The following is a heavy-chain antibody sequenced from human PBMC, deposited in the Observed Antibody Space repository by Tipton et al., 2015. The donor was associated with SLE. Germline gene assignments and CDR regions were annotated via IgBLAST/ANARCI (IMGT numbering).Heavy chain of an antibody. J-gene: IGHJ4*02. Sequence: TLSLTCTVSGGSISSSSYYWGWIRQPPGKGLEWIGSIYYSGSPNYDPSVKSRVTISIDTSKNHFSLRLTSVTAADTAVYYCARVGYGDYGGIDYWGQGTLVTVSS. CDR2: IYYSGSP. CDR1: GGSISSSSYY. CDR3: ARVGYGDYGGIDY. D-gene: IGHD4-17*01. V-gene: IGHV4-39*07.